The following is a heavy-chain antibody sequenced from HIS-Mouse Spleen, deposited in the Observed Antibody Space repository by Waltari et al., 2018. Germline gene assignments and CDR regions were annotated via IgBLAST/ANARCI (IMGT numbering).Heavy chain of an antibody. CDR3: ARISSGWFIGWFDP. V-gene: IGHV4-34*01. D-gene: IGHD6-19*01. CDR2: INHSGST. J-gene: IGHJ5*02. CDR1: GGSFSGYY. Sequence: QVQLQQWGAGLLKPSETLSLTCAVYGGSFSGYYWSWIRQPPGKGLEWIGEINHSGSTNYTPSLKSRDTISVDTSKNQFSLKLSSVTAADTAVYYCARISSGWFIGWFDPWGQGTLVTVSS.